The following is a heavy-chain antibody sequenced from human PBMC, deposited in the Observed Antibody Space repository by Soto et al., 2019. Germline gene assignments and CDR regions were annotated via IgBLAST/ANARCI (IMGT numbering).Heavy chain of an antibody. CDR1: GYTFTGYY. CDR3: ARDDGGATSYYYYGMDV. J-gene: IGHJ6*02. CDR2: INPNSGGT. V-gene: IGHV1-2*04. Sequence: ASVKVSCKASGYTFTGYYMHWARQAPGQGLEWMGWINPNSGGTNYAQKFQGWVTMTRDTSISTAYMELSRLRSDDTAVYYCARDDGGATSYYYYGMDVWGQGTTVTVSS. D-gene: IGHD1-26*01.